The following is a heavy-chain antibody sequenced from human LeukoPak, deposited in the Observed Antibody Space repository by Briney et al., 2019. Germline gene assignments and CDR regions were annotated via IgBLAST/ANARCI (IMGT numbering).Heavy chain of an antibody. Sequence: ASVKVSCKVSGYTLTEITTHWVRQAPGKRLEWMGGFDPEDGETIYAQKFQGRVTMTEDTSTDTAYMELSSLRSEDTAVCYCATVGEAVVGNYWGQGTLVTVSS. CDR1: GYTLTEIT. J-gene: IGHJ4*02. D-gene: IGHD6-19*01. CDR3: ATVGEAVVGNY. V-gene: IGHV1-24*01. CDR2: FDPEDGET.